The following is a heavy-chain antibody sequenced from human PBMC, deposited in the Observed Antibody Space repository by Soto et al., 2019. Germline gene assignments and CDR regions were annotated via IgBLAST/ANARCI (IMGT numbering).Heavy chain of an antibody. Sequence: PSETLSLTCIVSGASLSSSSYYWAWIRQPPGKGLEWIGYIYDSGNTNYNPSLKSRVTISVDTSKNQFSLKLSSVTAADTAVYYCARAFWADDAFDIWGQGTMVTVSS. CDR1: GASLSSSSYY. V-gene: IGHV4-61*01. J-gene: IGHJ3*02. CDR2: IYDSGNT. D-gene: IGHD7-27*01. CDR3: ARAFWADDAFDI.